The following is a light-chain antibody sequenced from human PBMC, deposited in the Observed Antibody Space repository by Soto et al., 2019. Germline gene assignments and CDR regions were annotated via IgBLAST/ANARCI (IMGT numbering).Light chain of an antibody. J-gene: IGKJ4*01. CDR2: DAS. V-gene: IGKV3-20*01. Sequence: EIVLTQSPGTLSLSPGDRATLSCRASQSVYNNYLAWYQQKPGQAPRLLIYDASARFTGIPDRFSGSGSGTEFTLTISRLEHEDFAVYYCQRYGTSFSFGGGTKVEIK. CDR1: QSVYNNY. CDR3: QRYGTSFS.